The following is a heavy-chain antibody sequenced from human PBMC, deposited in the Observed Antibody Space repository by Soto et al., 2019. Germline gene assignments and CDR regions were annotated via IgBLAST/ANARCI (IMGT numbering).Heavy chain of an antibody. J-gene: IGHJ6*02. CDR3: VCQVCSSTSCYGTGELYGMDV. D-gene: IGHD2-2*01. CDR2: IWYDGSNK. Sequence: GGSLRLSCAASGFTFSSYGMHWVRQAPGKGLERVAVIWYDGSNKYYADTVKGRFTISRDNSKNTLYLQMNSLRAEDTAVYYCVCQVCSSTSCYGTGELYGMDVWGQGTTVTVSS. V-gene: IGHV3-33*01. CDR1: GFTFSSYG.